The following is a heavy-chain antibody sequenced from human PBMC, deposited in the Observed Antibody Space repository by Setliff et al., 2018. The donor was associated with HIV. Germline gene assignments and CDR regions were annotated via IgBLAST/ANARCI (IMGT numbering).Heavy chain of an antibody. D-gene: IGHD5-12*01. Sequence: GGSLRRSCAASGFTFSNSGIHWVRKDPGKGLECVAFIRYDCIIEPYRDSVRSRFTISRDNSKNTVYLQMNSLRAEDTAVYYGGKDRTDVAATIANYRGQVTLVTFSS. CDR3: GKDRTDVAATIANY. CDR2: IRYDCIIE. V-gene: IGHV3-30*02. CDR1: GFTFSNSG. J-gene: IGHJ4*02.